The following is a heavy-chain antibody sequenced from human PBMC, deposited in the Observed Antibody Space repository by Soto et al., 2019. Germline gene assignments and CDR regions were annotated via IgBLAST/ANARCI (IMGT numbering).Heavy chain of an antibody. Sequence: QVQLQESGPGLVKPSQTLSLTCTVSGGSISSGGYYWSWICQHPGKGLEWIGYIYYSGSTYYNPSLKSRVTISVDTSKNQFSLKLSSVTAADTAVYYCASVYSSGYYHWFDPWGQGTLVTVSS. CDR1: GGSISSGGYY. V-gene: IGHV4-31*03. CDR2: IYYSGST. CDR3: ASVYSSGYYHWFDP. J-gene: IGHJ5*02. D-gene: IGHD3-22*01.